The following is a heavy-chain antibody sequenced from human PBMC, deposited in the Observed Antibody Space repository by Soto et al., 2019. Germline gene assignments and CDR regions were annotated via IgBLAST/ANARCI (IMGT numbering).Heavy chain of an antibody. J-gene: IGHJ4*02. V-gene: IGHV3-7*01. CDR2: IKEDGSAN. Sequence: EVQLVESGGGLVQPGGSLRLSCVASGFTFGSYWVSWVRQAPGKGLEWLADIKEDGSANYYVDSVKGRFTISRDNAKNSLYLQMNSLRAEDTAVYYCARDVPLYCNGDTCYWGFDYWGQGTLVTVSS. D-gene: IGHD2-15*01. CDR1: GFTFGSYW. CDR3: ARDVPLYCNGDTCYWGFDY.